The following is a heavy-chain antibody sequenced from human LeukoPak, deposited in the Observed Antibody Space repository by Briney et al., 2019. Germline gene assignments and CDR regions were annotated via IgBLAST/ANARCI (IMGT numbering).Heavy chain of an antibody. CDR2: ISGSGGST. CDR3: AKDQGGLGPFDY. Sequence: GGSLRLSRAASGFTFCSSAMSWGRQALGKGLGWVSAISGSGGSTYYADSVKGRFTISRDNSKNTLYLQMNSLRAEDTAVYYCAKDQGGLGPFDYWGQGTLVTVSS. J-gene: IGHJ4*02. D-gene: IGHD3/OR15-3a*01. CDR1: GFTFCSSA. V-gene: IGHV3-23*01.